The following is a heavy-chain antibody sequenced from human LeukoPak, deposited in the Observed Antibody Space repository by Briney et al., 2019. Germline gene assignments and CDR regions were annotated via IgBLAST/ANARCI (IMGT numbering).Heavy chain of an antibody. CDR1: GFTFSDYE. J-gene: IGHJ4*02. Sequence: GGSLRLSCAASGFTFSDYEMNWVRQAPGKGLEWVSYISSSGGTTYYADSVRGRFTISRDNAKHSLYLQMNSLRADDTAVYYCASPLALGIFSWLVSWGQGTLVTVSS. V-gene: IGHV3-48*03. CDR2: ISSSGGTT. CDR3: ASPLALGIFSWLVS. D-gene: IGHD3-3*01.